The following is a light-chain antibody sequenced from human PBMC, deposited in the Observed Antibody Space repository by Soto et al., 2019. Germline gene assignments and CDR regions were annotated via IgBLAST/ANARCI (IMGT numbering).Light chain of an antibody. J-gene: IGLJ3*02. V-gene: IGLV2-23*01. CDR1: SSDVGSDYL. CDR2: EGT. Sequence: QSALTQPASVSGSPGQSITISCTGTSSDVGSDYLVSWYQQHPGTAPKLIIYEGTKRPSGVSDRFSGSRSGNTASLTISGLQTEDEGDYFCCSYGDFRTSWVFGGGTKVTVL. CDR3: CSYGDFRTSWV.